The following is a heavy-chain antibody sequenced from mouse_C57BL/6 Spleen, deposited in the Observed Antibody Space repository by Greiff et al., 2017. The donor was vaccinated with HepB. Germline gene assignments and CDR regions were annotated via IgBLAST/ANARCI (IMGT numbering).Heavy chain of an antibody. CDR3: ARDYYGSHFDY. J-gene: IGHJ2*03. CDR1: GYAFSSSW. CDR2: IYPGDGDT. V-gene: IGHV1-82*01. Sequence: QVQLQQSGPELVKPGASVKLSCKASGYAFSSSWMNWVKQRPGKGLEWIGRIYPGDGDTNYNGKFKGKATLTAYKSSSTAYMQLSSLTSEDSAFYCCARDYYGSHFDYWGQGTSLTVSS. D-gene: IGHD1-1*01.